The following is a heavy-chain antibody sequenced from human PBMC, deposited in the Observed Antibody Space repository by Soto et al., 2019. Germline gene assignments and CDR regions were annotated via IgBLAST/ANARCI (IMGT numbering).Heavy chain of an antibody. D-gene: IGHD5-18*01. CDR1: GFSLSTSGVG. V-gene: IGHV2-5*02. J-gene: IGHJ4*02. Sequence: QITLKESGPTLVKPTQTLTLTCTFSGFSLSTSGVGVGWIRQPPGKALEWLALIYWDDDKSYSPSLKSRLTITKDTSKYQVVLTMTNMDPVYTATYYCAHALWLTPDYWGQGTLVTVSS. CDR2: IYWDDDK. CDR3: AHALWLTPDY.